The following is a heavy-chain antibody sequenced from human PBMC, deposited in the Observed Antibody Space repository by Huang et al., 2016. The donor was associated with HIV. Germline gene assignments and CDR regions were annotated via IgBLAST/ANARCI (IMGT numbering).Heavy chain of an antibody. V-gene: IGHV3-30*18. D-gene: IGHD6-13*01. CDR2: ISDDGKTK. Sequence: QVQLVESGGGVVQPGRSLRISCAASGFTCRGYGMHGVRKGPGRGLEGVAVISDDGKTKYYADSVKGRFSISRDNSKTTVYLQLNSLRVEDTAVYYCAKGGSAAAVLDFWGQGTLVTVSS. J-gene: IGHJ4*02. CDR1: GFTCRGYG. CDR3: AKGGSAAAVLDF.